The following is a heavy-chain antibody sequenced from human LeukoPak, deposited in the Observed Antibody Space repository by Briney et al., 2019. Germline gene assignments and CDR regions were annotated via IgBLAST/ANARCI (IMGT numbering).Heavy chain of an antibody. CDR1: GGSISSSNW. CDR2: IYHRGNT. V-gene: IGHV4-4*02. J-gene: IGHJ4*02. Sequence: SETLSLTCAVSGGSISSSNWWNWVRQTPGKGLEWIGEIYHRGNTHYNPSLKSRVTMSVDTSTNQFSLRVNSVTAADTAVYYCARDAEESFDYWGQGTLVTVSS. CDR3: ARDAEESFDY.